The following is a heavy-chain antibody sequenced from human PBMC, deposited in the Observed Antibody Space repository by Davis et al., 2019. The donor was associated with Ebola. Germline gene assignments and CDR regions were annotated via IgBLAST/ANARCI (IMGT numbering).Heavy chain of an antibody. D-gene: IGHD3-10*01. CDR1: GGTFSNYA. V-gene: IGHV1-69*13. CDR3: AIVYLRGGVAHPYFYGLDV. CDR2: IIPIFRTT. Sequence: SVKVSCKTSGGTFSNYAIIWVRQAPGQGLEWMGGIIPIFRTTNYAQKFQGRVTLTADESTSTAYMELNSLRSDDTAVYFCAIVYLRGGVAHPYFYGLDVWGQGTTVAVSS. J-gene: IGHJ6*02.